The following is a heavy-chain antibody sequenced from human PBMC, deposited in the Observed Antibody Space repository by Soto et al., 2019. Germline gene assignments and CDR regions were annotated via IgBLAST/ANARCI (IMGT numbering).Heavy chain of an antibody. Sequence: SETLSLTCTVSGGSISSGDYYWSWVRQPPGKGLEWIGYVHHSWGSCYNPSLQSRVAISLDTSKSQFSLKVTSVTATDTAVYYWARRGLGPLHGLVDVWGKGTTVTVP. CDR3: ARRGLGPLHGLVDV. J-gene: IGHJ6*03. CDR2: VHHSWGS. V-gene: IGHV4-30-4*01. D-gene: IGHD3-16*01. CDR1: GGSISSGDYY.